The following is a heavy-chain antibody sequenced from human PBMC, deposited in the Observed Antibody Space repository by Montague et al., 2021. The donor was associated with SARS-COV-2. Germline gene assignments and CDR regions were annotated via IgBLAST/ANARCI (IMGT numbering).Heavy chain of an antibody. CDR3: VGAPNEYYFDY. J-gene: IGHJ4*02. CDR2: ISPTGST. Sequence: SETLSLTRTVSGGSTSSYYWSWIRQPPGRGPELIGHISPTGSTRXNPSLDSRVTISLDTSKSRLSLELTSVTVADTSIYFCVGAPNEYYFDYWGQGTPVSVSS. V-gene: IGHV4-34*01. CDR1: GGSTSSYY. D-gene: IGHD6-6*01.